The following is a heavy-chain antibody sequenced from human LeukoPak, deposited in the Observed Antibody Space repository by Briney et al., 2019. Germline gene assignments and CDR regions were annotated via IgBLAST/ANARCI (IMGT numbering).Heavy chain of an antibody. V-gene: IGHV4-59*01. CDR3: ASDYDSSGYYYC. Sequence: SETLSLTCTVSGGSISSYYWSWIRRPPGKGLEWIGYIHYSGGTSYNPSLKSRVTISVDTSKNQFSLKLSSVTAADTAVYYCASDYDSSGYYYCWGQGTLVTVSS. D-gene: IGHD3-22*01. CDR2: IHYSGGT. J-gene: IGHJ4*02. CDR1: GGSISSYY.